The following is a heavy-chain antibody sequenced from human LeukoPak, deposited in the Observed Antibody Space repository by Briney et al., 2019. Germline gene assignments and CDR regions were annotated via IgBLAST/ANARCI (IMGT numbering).Heavy chain of an antibody. D-gene: IGHD1-26*01. J-gene: IGHJ5*02. CDR2: IYYSGST. CDR3: ARHEYSGSYYGLSWFDP. Sequence: SETLSLTCTVSGGSISSSGYYWGWIRQPPGKGLEWIASIYYSGSTYYNPSLKSRVTLSVDTSKNQLSLKLSSLTAADTAVYYCARHEYSGSYYGLSWFDPWGQGTLVTVSS. V-gene: IGHV4-39*01. CDR1: GGSISSSGYY.